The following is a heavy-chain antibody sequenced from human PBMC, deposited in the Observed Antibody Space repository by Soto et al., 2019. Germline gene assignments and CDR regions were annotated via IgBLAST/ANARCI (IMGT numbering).Heavy chain of an antibody. CDR2: SIQSGRD. J-gene: IGHJ2*01. Sequence: QVHLQQWGAGLLEPTETLSLTCAVAGGSLSGYHWTWIRQFPEKGLEWIGESIQSGRDNYNPSLSGLVGLSIDPSKKQFSLKAPSVTASDAALYYFARRPPGGTGFGGYKGLDIWRRGTLVTVSS. CDR1: GGSLSGYH. D-gene: IGHD5-12*01. CDR3: ARRPPGGTGFGGYKGLDI. V-gene: IGHV4-34*12.